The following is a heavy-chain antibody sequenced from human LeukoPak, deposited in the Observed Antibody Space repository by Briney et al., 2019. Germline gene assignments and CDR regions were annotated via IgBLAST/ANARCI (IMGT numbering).Heavy chain of an antibody. CDR3: IRTLIVATSPYMDV. CDR1: GFTFSSYW. CDR2: VDSDGTGT. J-gene: IGHJ6*03. D-gene: IGHD5-12*01. Sequence: GGSLRLSCAASGFTFSSYWMHWVRQAPGKGLVWVSRVDSDGTGTTYADSVEGRFTISRDNAKNTVYLQMHSLRAEDTAIYYCIRTLIVATSPYMDVWGKGTTVTVSS. V-gene: IGHV3-74*01.